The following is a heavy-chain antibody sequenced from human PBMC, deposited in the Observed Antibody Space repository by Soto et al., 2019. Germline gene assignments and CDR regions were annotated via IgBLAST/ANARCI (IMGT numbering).Heavy chain of an antibody. D-gene: IGHD6-19*01. J-gene: IGHJ4*02. CDR3: AKDRGADGGFDY. Sequence: QVQLVESGGGVVQPGRSLRLSCAASGFTFSTYSMTWVRQAPGKGLEWVAVISYDESNKYYADSVKGRFTISRDNSKNTLYLQVNSLRTEDTAVYYCAKDRGADGGFDYWGQGTLVTVSS. V-gene: IGHV3-30*18. CDR2: ISYDESNK. CDR1: GFTFSTYS.